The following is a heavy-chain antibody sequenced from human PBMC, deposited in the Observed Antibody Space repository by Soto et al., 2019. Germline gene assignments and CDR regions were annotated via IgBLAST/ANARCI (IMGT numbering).Heavy chain of an antibody. CDR2: ISHDATNK. Sequence: QVQLVESGGGVVQPGRSPRLSCAASGFTFSNYGMHLVRQAPGKGLEWVAGISHDATNKFYADSVQDRFTISRDNSRKTRDLLVNSLRSGDTAVYYWVGGLYLGDYWGQGTLVTVSS. CDR3: VGGLYLGDY. J-gene: IGHJ4*02. CDR1: GFTFSNYG. D-gene: IGHD2-15*01. V-gene: IGHV3-30*03.